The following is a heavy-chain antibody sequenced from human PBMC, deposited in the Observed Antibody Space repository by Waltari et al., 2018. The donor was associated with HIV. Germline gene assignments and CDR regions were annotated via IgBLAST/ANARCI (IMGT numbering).Heavy chain of an antibody. Sequence: QVQVVQSGAEVKKPGASVKVSCKVSGLRFSDVSMVWVRQAPGKGLEWVGSYDPEDGEMVYEQKLQGRVSMTEDTSSDTAYMELSSLRSEDTAVYYCTTYRNWNGDYNGMDVWGQGTTVTVSS. CDR1: GLRFSDVS. CDR2: YDPEDGEM. D-gene: IGHD1-20*01. CDR3: TTYRNWNGDYNGMDV. V-gene: IGHV1-24*01. J-gene: IGHJ6*02.